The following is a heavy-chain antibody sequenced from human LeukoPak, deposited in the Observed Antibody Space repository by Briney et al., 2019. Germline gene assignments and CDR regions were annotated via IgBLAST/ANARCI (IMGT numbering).Heavy chain of an antibody. Sequence: KPSETLSLTCTVSGGSISSHYWSWIRQPPGKGLEWIGYIYYSGSTNYNPSLKSRVTISVDTPKNQFSLKLSSVTAADTAVYYCARLGSVDTTIYYYGMDVWGQGTTVTVSS. J-gene: IGHJ6*02. D-gene: IGHD5-18*01. CDR3: ARLGSVDTTIYYYGMDV. CDR1: GGSISSHY. V-gene: IGHV4-59*11. CDR2: IYYSGST.